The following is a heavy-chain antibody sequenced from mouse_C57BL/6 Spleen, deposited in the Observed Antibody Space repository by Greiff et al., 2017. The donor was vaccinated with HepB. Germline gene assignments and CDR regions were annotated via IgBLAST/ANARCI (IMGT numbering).Heavy chain of an antibody. D-gene: IGHD2-12*01. J-gene: IGHJ4*01. CDR1: GYTFTDYN. Sequence: DVQLQESGPELVKPGASVKIPCKASGYTFTDYNMDWVKQSHGKSLEWIGDINPNNGGTIYNQKFKGKATLTVDKSSSTAYVELRSLTSEDTAGYDCARLRRDYYAMDYWGQGTSVTVSS. V-gene: IGHV1-18*01. CDR2: INPNNGGT. CDR3: ARLRRDYYAMDY.